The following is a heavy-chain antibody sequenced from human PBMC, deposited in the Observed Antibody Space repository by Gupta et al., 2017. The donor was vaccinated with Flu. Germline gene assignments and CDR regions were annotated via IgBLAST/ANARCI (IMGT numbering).Heavy chain of an antibody. CDR2: IPIFGTA. CDR3: ARDPAYYYDSSGYYRSGFFGINDAFDI. V-gene: IGHV1-69*01. Sequence: IPIFGTANYAQKFQGRVTITADESTSTAYMELSSLRSEDTAVYYCARDPAYYYDSSGYYRSGFFGINDAFDIWGQGTMVTVSS. J-gene: IGHJ3*02. D-gene: IGHD3-22*01.